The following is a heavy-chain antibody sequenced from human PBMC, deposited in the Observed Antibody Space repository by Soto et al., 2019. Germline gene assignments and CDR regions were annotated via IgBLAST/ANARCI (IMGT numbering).Heavy chain of an antibody. CDR2: IFGGGET. Sequence: PGGSLRLSCAASGFIFNNYAMTWVRQAPGKGLELVSAIFGGGETYYAVSVKGRFTIFRDNSKNTLFLQMNSLRAEDMAVYYCARALYSSGCFDYWGQG. CDR1: GFIFNNYA. V-gene: IGHV3-66*01. D-gene: IGHD6-19*01. CDR3: ARALYSSGCFDY. J-gene: IGHJ4*02.